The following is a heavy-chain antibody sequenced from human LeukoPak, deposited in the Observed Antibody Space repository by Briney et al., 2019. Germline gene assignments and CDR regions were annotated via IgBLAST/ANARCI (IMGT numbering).Heavy chain of an antibody. CDR2: ISGSGGST. CDR3: AKDRRWWELLPAFDY. CDR1: GFTFSSYA. D-gene: IGHD1-26*01. V-gene: IGHV3-23*01. J-gene: IGHJ4*02. Sequence: ESGGSLRLSCAASGFTFSSYAMSWVRQAPGKGLEWVSAISGSGGSTYYADSVKGRFTISRDNSKNTLYLQMNSLRAEDTAVYYCAKDRRWWELLPAFDYWGQGTLVTVSS.